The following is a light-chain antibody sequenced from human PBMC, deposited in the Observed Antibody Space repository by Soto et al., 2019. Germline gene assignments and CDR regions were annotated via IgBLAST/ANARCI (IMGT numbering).Light chain of an antibody. V-gene: IGLV2-23*02. Sequence: QSVLTQPASVSGSXXQXIXXXXXXXXXXXWSYNLVSRYQQHPGKAPKLMIYEVSKRPSGVSNRFSGSKSGNTASLTISGLQAEDEADYYCCSYAGSSTYVVFGGGTKLTVL. CDR3: CSYAGSSTYVV. CDR2: EVS. CDR1: XXXXWSYNL. J-gene: IGLJ2*01.